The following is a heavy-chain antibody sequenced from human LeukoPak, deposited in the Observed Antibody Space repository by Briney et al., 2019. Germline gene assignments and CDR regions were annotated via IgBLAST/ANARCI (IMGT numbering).Heavy chain of an antibody. Sequence: GGSLRLSCAAFGFTFSSYSMNWVRKAPGKGLEWVSYISTGSRTIYYADSVKGRFSISRDNAKNSLYLQMNSLRAEDTAVYYCARDWSSAARLTHWGQGTLVTVSS. D-gene: IGHD6-6*01. CDR1: GFTFSSYS. J-gene: IGHJ4*02. CDR2: ISTGSRTI. CDR3: ARDWSSAARLTH. V-gene: IGHV3-48*01.